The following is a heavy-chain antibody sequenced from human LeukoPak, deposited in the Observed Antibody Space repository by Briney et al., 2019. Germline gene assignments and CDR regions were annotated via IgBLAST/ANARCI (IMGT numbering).Heavy chain of an antibody. V-gene: IGHV3-30-3*01. CDR3: ARGPSYYYDSSGYYLDY. J-gene: IGHJ4*02. D-gene: IGHD3-22*01. CDR1: GFTFSSYA. Sequence: PGGSLRLSCAASGFTFSSYAMHWVRQAPGKGLEWVAVISYDGSNKYYADSVKGRFTISRDNSKNTLYLQMNSLRAEDTAVYYCARGPSYYYDSSGYYLDYWGQGTLVTVSS. CDR2: ISYDGSNK.